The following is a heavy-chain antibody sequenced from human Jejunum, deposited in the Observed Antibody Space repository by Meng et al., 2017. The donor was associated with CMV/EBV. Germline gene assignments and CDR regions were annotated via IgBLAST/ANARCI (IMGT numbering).Heavy chain of an antibody. CDR1: SVSGGDSL. J-gene: IGHJ6*02. D-gene: IGHD4-11*01. Sequence: SVSGGDSLWTWIRQPPRKALGWDGYVSHSRSSSYNPSLKSRVTMSLDTSKNQFSLKLSSVTAADTAVYYCAKGIVRDYTRDGMDVWGQGTTVTVSS. CDR3: AKGIVRDYTRDGMDV. V-gene: IGHV4-61*08. CDR2: VSHSRSS.